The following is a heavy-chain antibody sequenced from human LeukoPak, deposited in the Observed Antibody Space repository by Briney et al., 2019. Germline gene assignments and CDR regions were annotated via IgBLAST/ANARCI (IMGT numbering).Heavy chain of an antibody. Sequence: GGSLNLSCPASGFTFSSYEINWVRKAQAKGLGGVSYISSSGSTIYYEDSVKGRFTISRDNGKNSLYLRVNSLRAEDTAVYYCARKIRSDPEYWGQGDLVTVSS. CDR3: ARKIRSDPEY. V-gene: IGHV3-48*03. D-gene: IGHD1-26*01. CDR1: GFTFSSYE. J-gene: IGHJ4*02. CDR2: ISSSGSTI.